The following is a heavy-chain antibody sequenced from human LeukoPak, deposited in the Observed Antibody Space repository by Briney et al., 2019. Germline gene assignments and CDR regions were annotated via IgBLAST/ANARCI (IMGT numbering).Heavy chain of an antibody. CDR3: ARDRVGVVVPAAMPID. CDR2: INPSGGST. V-gene: IGHV1-46*01. CDR1: GYTFTSYY. J-gene: IGHJ4*02. D-gene: IGHD2-2*01. Sequence: ASVKVSCKASGYTFTSYYMHWVRQAPGQGLEWMGIINPSGGSTSYAQKFQGGVTMTRDTSTSTVYMELSSLRSEDTAVYYCARDRVGVVVPAAMPIDWGQGTLVTVSS.